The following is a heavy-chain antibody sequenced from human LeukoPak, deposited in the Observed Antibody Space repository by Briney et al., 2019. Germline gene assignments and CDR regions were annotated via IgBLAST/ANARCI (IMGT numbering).Heavy chain of an antibody. CDR3: AKSSYYDFWRGYKIYY. D-gene: IGHD3-3*01. V-gene: IGHV3-23*01. CDR2: ISGSGSST. Sequence: GRSLRLSCAASGFTFDDYAMSWVRQAPGKGLEWVSDISGSGSSTYSAESVKGRFTVSRDNSKNTLYLQMNSLRVEDTAVYYCAKSSYYDFWRGYKIYYWGQGTLVTVSS. CDR1: GFTFDDYA. J-gene: IGHJ4*02.